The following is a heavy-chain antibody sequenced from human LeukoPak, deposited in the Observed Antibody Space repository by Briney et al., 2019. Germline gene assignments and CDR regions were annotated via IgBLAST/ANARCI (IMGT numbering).Heavy chain of an antibody. V-gene: IGHV4-59*01. CDR3: ARASYDSSGYSPLFGNRYYCDY. CDR1: GGSISSYY. D-gene: IGHD3-22*01. J-gene: IGHJ4*02. Sequence: SETLSLTCTVSGGSISSYYWSWIRQPPGKGLEWIGYIYYSGSTNYNPSLKSRVTISVDTSKNQFSLKLSSVTAADTAVYYCARASYDSSGYSPLFGNRYYCDYWGQGTLVTVSS. CDR2: IYYSGST.